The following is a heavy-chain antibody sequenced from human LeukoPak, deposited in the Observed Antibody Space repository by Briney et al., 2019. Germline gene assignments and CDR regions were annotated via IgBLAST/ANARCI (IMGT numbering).Heavy chain of an antibody. V-gene: IGHV3-30-3*01. Sequence: GGSLRLSCAASGFTFSSYAMHWVRQAPGKGLEWVAVISYDGSNKYYADSVKGRFTISRDNSKNTLYLQMNSLRAEDTAVYYCAGDSYGMNDAFDIWGQGTMVTVSS. CDR2: ISYDGSNK. D-gene: IGHD3-10*01. CDR1: GFTFSSYA. J-gene: IGHJ3*02. CDR3: AGDSYGMNDAFDI.